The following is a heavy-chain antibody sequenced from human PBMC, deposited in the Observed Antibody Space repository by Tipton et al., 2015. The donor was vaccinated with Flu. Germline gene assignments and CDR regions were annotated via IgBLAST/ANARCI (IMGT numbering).Heavy chain of an antibody. V-gene: IGHV5-51*03. D-gene: IGHD4-23*01. J-gene: IGHJ4*02. CDR3: VRLADGGNEPGDY. CDR1: GYSFTSYW. Sequence: QSGAEVKKPGESLKISCKGSGYSFTSYWIGWVRQMPGNGLEWMGLIYPGDSNTRYSPSFQGQVTISADKSISTAYMQCSSLKASDTAMYYCVRLADGGNEPGDYWGQGTLVTVSS. CDR2: IYPGDSNT.